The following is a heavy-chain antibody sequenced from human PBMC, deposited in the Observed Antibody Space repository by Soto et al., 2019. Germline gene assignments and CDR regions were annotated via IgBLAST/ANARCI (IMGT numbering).Heavy chain of an antibody. CDR2: IYNGGTT. Sequence: SETLSLTCSVSGGSISSTSYYWSWIRQSPDKGLEWLGHIYNGGTTYSSPSLKGRLTISADTSASTAYMELSSLRSEDTAVYYCARDLAFGLSDYWGQGTLVTVSS. J-gene: IGHJ4*02. CDR3: ARDLAFGLSDY. CDR1: GGSISSTSYY. V-gene: IGHV4-30-4*02. D-gene: IGHD3-10*01.